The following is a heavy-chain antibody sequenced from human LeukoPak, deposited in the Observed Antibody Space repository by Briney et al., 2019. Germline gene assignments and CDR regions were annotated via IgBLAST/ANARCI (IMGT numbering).Heavy chain of an antibody. J-gene: IGHJ4*02. CDR1: GFTFSFYA. Sequence: GGSLRLSCAASGFTFSFYAMHWVRQAPGKGLEWVAVISYDGSNKYYADSVKGRFTISRDNSKNSLYLQMNSLRAEDTAVYYCARDRYYYDSSGYDWGQGTLVTVSS. CDR2: ISYDGSNK. V-gene: IGHV3-30-3*01. CDR3: ARDRYYYDSSGYD. D-gene: IGHD3-22*01.